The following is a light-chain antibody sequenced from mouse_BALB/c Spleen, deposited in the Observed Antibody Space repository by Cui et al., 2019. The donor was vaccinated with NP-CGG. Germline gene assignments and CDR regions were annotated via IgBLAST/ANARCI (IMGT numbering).Light chain of an antibody. CDR2: GTN. CDR3: ALWYSNHWV. CDR1: IGAVTTSNY. V-gene: IGLV1*01. Sequence: QAVVTQEPALPTSPGETVTLTCRSSIGAVTTSNYANWVQEKPDHLFTGLIGGTNNRVPGVPARFSGSLIGGKAALTITGAQTEDEAIYFCALWYSNHWVFGGGTKLTVL. J-gene: IGLJ1*01.